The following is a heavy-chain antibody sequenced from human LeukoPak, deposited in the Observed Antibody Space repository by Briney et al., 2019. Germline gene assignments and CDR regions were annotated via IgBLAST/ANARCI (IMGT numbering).Heavy chain of an antibody. CDR1: GFTFSSYD. J-gene: IGHJ6*03. Sequence: GGSLRLSCAASGFTFSSYDMHWVRQTPGKGLEWVAVISYDGSNKYYADSVKGRFTISRDISKNTLYLQMNSLRAEDTAVYYCATEITPYYYMDVWGKGTTVTVSS. CDR2: ISYDGSNK. CDR3: ATEITPYYYMDV. D-gene: IGHD5-24*01. V-gene: IGHV3-30*03.